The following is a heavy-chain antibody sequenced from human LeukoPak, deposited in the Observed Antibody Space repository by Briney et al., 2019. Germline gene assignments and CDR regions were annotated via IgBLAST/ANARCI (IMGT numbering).Heavy chain of an antibody. J-gene: IGHJ4*02. CDR1: GFTFSSYS. CDR2: ISSSSSYI. CDR3: ARGGTRELDY. V-gene: IGHV3-21*01. Sequence: GGSLRLSCAASGFTFSSYSMNWVRQAPGKGLEWVSSISSSSSYIYYADSVKGRFTISRDNAKISLYLQMNSLRAEDTAVYYCARGGTRELDYWGQGTLVTVSS.